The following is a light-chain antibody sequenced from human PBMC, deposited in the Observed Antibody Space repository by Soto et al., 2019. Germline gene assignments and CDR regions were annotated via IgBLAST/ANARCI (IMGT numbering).Light chain of an antibody. V-gene: IGKV3-15*01. CDR3: QQRNNWPWT. CDR2: GAS. J-gene: IGKJ1*01. Sequence: VMTQAPATLSVSPGERATLSCRASQTINNNVAWYQLKDGQVPRLVIYGASTRATDIPARFSGSGSGTDFTLTISSLEPEDFAVYYCQQRNNWPWTFGQGTKVDI. CDR1: QTINNN.